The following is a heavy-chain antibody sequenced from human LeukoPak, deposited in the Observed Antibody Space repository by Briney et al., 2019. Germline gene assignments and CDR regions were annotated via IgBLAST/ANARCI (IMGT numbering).Heavy chain of an antibody. Sequence: ASVKVSYKASGYTFTGYYMHWVRQAPGQGLEWMGWINPNSGGTNYAQKFQGRVTMTRDTSISTAYMELSRLRSDDTAVYYCATYYYDSSGYYYGHFQHWGQGTLVTVSS. V-gene: IGHV1-2*02. CDR3: ATYYYDSSGYYYGHFQH. CDR1: GYTFTGYY. CDR2: INPNSGGT. J-gene: IGHJ1*01. D-gene: IGHD3-22*01.